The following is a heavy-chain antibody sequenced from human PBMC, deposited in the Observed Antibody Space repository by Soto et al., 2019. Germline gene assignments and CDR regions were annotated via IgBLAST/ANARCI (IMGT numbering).Heavy chain of an antibody. J-gene: IGHJ6*03. D-gene: IGHD6-6*01. CDR1: GGSFSGYY. Sequence: QVQLQQWGAGLLKPSETLSLTCAVYGGSFSGYYWSWIRQPPGKGLEWIGEINHSGSTNYNPSLKSRVTISVDTSKNQFSLKLSSVTAADTAVYYCAREGQLQDRLLVYYYYMDVWGKGTTVTVSS. CDR2: INHSGST. CDR3: AREGQLQDRLLVYYYYMDV. V-gene: IGHV4-34*01.